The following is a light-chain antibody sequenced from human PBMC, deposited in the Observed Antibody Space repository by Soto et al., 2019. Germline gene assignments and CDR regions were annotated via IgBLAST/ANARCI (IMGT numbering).Light chain of an antibody. CDR2: GAY. Sequence: EIVLTQSPATLSVSAGESVTLSCRASQSVRSSLAWYQQKPGQAPRLLINGAYTRATDIPVRFSGSGSGTEFTLTISSLQSEDFAVYYCQQYSDWPPTFGQGTKVEIK. V-gene: IGKV3-15*01. J-gene: IGKJ1*01. CDR3: QQYSDWPPT. CDR1: QSVRSS.